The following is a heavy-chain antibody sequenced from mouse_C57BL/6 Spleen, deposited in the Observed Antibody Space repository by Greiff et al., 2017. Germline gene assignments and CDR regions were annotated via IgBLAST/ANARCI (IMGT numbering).Heavy chain of an antibody. D-gene: IGHD1-1*01. CDR3: ARSPYYYGSSYRYYFDD. J-gene: IGHJ2*01. V-gene: IGHV1-55*01. Sequence: HVQLKQPGAELVKPGASVKMSCKASGYTFTSYWITWVKQRPGQGLEWIGDIYPGSGSTNYNEKFKSKATLTVDTSSSTAYMQLSSLTSEDSAVYYCARSPYYYGSSYRYYFDDWGQGTTLTVSS. CDR2: IYPGSGST. CDR1: GYTFTSYW.